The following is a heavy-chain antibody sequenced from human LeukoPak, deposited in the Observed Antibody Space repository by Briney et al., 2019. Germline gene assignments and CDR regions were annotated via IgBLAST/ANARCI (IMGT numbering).Heavy chain of an antibody. J-gene: IGHJ2*01. CDR3: VRGMGWYFGL. V-gene: IGHV3-7*01. Sequence: GGSLTLSCVDLGGRRINKKKNWVRQVPGKGLEWVATLEQDGIGQVYVDSVKGRFTIARDNYKNSLSLQMHNLRAEDTAIYYCVRGMGWYFGLWGRGALVTVSS. D-gene: IGHD3-16*01. CDR1: GGRRINKK. CDR2: LEQDGIGQ.